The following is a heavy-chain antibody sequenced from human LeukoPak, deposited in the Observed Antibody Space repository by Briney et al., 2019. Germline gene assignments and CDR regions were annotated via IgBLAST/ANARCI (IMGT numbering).Heavy chain of an antibody. J-gene: IGHJ4*02. D-gene: IGHD6-19*01. CDR1: GYSFTSYW. CDR2: IYPGDSDT. Sequence: GESLKISCKGSGYSFTSYWIGWVRQMPGKGLEWMGIIYPGDSDTRYSPSFQGQVTISADKSISTAYLQWSSLKASDTAVYYCARHLGSGWSPYYFDYWGQGTLVTVSS. V-gene: IGHV5-51*01. CDR3: ARHLGSGWSPYYFDY.